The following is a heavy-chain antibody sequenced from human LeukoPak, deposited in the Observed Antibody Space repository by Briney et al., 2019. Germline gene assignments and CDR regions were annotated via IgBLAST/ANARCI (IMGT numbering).Heavy chain of an antibody. CDR2: IYHSGST. J-gene: IGHJ4*02. D-gene: IGHD2-21*01. Sequence: SETLSLTCAVSGYSISSGYYWGWIRQPPGKGLEWIGGIYHSGSTYYNPSLKSRVTISVDTSKNQFSLKLSSVTAADTAVYYCARQWIAAFDYWGQGTLVTVSS. CDR3: ARQWIAAFDY. V-gene: IGHV4-38-2*01. CDR1: GYSISSGYY.